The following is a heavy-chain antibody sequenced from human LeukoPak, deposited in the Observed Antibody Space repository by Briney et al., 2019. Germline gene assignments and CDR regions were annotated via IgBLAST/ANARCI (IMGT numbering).Heavy chain of an antibody. D-gene: IGHD6-19*01. Sequence: GGSLRLSCAASGFTFISYAMSWVRQAPGKGLEWVSAISGSGGSTYYADSVKGRFTISRDNSKNTLYLQMNSLRAEDTAVYYCAKSTYSSGWSWDYWGQGTLVTVSS. CDR2: ISGSGGST. CDR3: AKSTYSSGWSWDY. J-gene: IGHJ4*02. V-gene: IGHV3-23*01. CDR1: GFTFISYA.